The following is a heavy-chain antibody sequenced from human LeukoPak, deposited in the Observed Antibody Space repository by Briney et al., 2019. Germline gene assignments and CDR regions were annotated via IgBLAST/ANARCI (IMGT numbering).Heavy chain of an antibody. Sequence: GESLKISCEGSGYRFTTYWIGWVRQMPGKGLEWMGIIYPSDSDTRYSPSFQGQVTISVDKSISTAYLQWNSLKASDTAMYYCARDVGYCSGGSCYSDYWGQGTLVTVSS. CDR2: IYPSDSDT. J-gene: IGHJ4*02. CDR1: GYRFTTYW. CDR3: ARDVGYCSGGSCYSDY. V-gene: IGHV5-51*01. D-gene: IGHD2-15*01.